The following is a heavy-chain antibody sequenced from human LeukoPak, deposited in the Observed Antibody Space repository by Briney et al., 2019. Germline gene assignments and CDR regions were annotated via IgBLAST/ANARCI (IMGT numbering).Heavy chain of an antibody. CDR1: GGPISSYY. Sequence: SETLSLTCTVSGGPISSYYWSWIRQPPGKGLEWIGYIYYSGSTNYNPSLKSRVTISVDTFKNQFSLKLSSVTAADTAAYYCAISYGSGSYYTDVFDIWGQGTMVTVSS. V-gene: IGHV4-59*08. CDR2: IYYSGST. J-gene: IGHJ3*02. D-gene: IGHD3-10*01. CDR3: AISYGSGSYYTDVFDI.